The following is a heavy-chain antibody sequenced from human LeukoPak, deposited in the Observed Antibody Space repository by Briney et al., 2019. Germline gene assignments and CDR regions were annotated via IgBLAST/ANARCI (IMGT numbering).Heavy chain of an antibody. V-gene: IGHV4-30-4*08. CDR3: ARVRRDGTTDFWYSDLWGRGTLVTVSSGLCLAESGTVSLCDAFDI. D-gene: IGHD1-1*01. CDR2: IYYSGST. CDR1: GGSISNSDYY. J-gene: IGHJ3*02. Sequence: PSQTLSLTCTVSGGSISNSDYYWSWIRQPPGKGLEWIGYIYYSGSTYYNPSLKGRVPISVDTSNNQFSLKVNSVTAADTAVYYCARVRRDGTTDFWYSDLWGRGTLVTVSSGLCLAESGTVSLCDAFDIWGQGTMVTVSS.